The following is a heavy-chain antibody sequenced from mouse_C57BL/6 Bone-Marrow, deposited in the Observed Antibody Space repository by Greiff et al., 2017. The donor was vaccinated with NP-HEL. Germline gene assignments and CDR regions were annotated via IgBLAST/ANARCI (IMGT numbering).Heavy chain of an antibody. CDR1: GYTFTTYP. Sequence: VKLQESGAELVKPGASVKMSCKASGYTFTTYPIEWMKQNHGKSLEWIGNFHPYNDDTKYNEKFKGKATLTVEKSSSTVYLELSRLTSDDSAVYYGARCSNYVAWFAYWGQGTLVTVSA. D-gene: IGHD2-5*01. V-gene: IGHV1-47*01. CDR3: ARCSNYVAWFAY. CDR2: FHPYNDDT. J-gene: IGHJ3*01.